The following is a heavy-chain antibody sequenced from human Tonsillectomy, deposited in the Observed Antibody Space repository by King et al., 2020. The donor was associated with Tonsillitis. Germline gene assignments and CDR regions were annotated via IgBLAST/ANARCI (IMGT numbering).Heavy chain of an antibody. CDR3: ARDQRPEDPYSSSWYRVNWFDP. V-gene: IGHV1-69*12. Sequence: QLVQSGAEVKKPGSSVKVSCKASGGTFSSYAISWVRQAPGQGLEWMGGIIPIFGTANYAQKFQGRVTITADESTSTAYMELSSRRSEDTAVYYCARDQRPEDPYSSSWYRVNWFDPWGQGTLVTVSS. CDR2: IIPIFGTA. J-gene: IGHJ5*02. CDR1: GGTFSSYA. D-gene: IGHD6-13*01.